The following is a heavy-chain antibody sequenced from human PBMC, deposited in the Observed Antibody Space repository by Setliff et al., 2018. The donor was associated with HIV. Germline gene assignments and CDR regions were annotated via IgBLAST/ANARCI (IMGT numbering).Heavy chain of an antibody. J-gene: IGHJ3*02. Sequence: AGGSLRLSCAASGFTVSSNYMSWVRQAPGKGLEWVSVIYSGGSTYYADSVKGRFTISRDNSKNTLYLQMNSLRAEDTAVYYCARDRVSSWPIWGQGTMVTVSS. CDR2: IYSGGST. D-gene: IGHD6-13*01. V-gene: IGHV3-66*02. CDR3: ARDRVSSWPI. CDR1: GFTVSSNY.